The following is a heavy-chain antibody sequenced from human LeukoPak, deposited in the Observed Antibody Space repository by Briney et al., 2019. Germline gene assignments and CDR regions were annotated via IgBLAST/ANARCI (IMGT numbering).Heavy chain of an antibody. Sequence: PSETLSLTCTVSGGSISSYYWSWIRQPAGKGLEWIGRIYTSGSTNYNPSLKSRVTMSLDESKNHLSLNLASVTAADTAVYYCSRESGPFSPFGHWGQGTLVTVTS. J-gene: IGHJ4*02. CDR3: SRESGPFSPFGH. CDR1: GGSISSYY. CDR2: IYTSGST. D-gene: IGHD1-26*01. V-gene: IGHV4-4*07.